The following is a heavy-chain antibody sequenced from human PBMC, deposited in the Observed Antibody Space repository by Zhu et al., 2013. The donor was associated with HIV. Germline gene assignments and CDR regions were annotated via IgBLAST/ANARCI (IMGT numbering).Heavy chain of an antibody. CDR3: ARVEGSTSIKGGMDV. CDR1: GGTFSSYT. CDR2: IIPILGIA. D-gene: IGHD2-2*01. V-gene: IGHV1-69*02. Sequence: QVQLVQSGAEVKKPGSSVKVSCKASGGTFSSYTISWVRQAPGQGLEWMGRIIPILGIANYAQKFQGRVTITADKSTSTAYMELSSLRSEDTAVYYCARVEGSTSIKGGMDVWGQGTTVTVSS. J-gene: IGHJ6*02.